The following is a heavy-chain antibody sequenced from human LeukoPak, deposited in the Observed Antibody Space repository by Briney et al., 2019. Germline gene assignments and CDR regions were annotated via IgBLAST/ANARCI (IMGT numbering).Heavy chain of an antibody. CDR2: IYYSGST. Sequence: SETLSLTCTVSGGSISCSSYYWGWIRQPPGKGLEWIGSIYYSGSTYYNPSLKSRVTISVDTSKNQFSLKLSSVTAADTAVYYCVRRITIFGVVITAHFDYWGQGTLVTVSS. V-gene: IGHV4-39*01. D-gene: IGHD3-3*01. CDR3: VRRITIFGVVITAHFDY. J-gene: IGHJ4*02. CDR1: GGSISCSSYY.